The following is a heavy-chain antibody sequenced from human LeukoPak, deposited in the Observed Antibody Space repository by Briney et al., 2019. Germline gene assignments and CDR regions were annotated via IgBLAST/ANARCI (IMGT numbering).Heavy chain of an antibody. J-gene: IGHJ4*02. CDR3: GRDSLGGDY. V-gene: IGHV3-33*08. CDR1: GFSFSTFG. D-gene: IGHD3-16*01. Sequence: GRSLRLSCAASGFSFSTFGMHWARRAPGKGLEWVAVIWNNGSKKFYAESVKGRFTISRDNSQNTLYLQMNRLRAEDTAVYYCGRDSLGGDYWGQGTLVTVSS. CDR2: IWNNGSKK.